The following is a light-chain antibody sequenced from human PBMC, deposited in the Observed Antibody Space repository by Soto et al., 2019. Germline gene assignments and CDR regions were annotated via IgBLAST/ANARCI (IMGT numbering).Light chain of an antibody. J-gene: IGKJ3*01. V-gene: IGKV3-15*01. CDR1: QSVNSN. CDR2: DAS. CDR3: HQYNSWPRGT. Sequence: EIVMTQSPATLSVSPGERGTLSCRASQSVNSNLAWYQQKPGQAPRLLIYDASTRATGVPARFSGSGSGTEFTLTISSLQSEDFAVYYCHQYNSWPRGTFGPGTKVEIK.